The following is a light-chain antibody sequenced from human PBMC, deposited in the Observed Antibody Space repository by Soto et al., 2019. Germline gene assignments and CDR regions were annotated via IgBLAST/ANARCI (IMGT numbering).Light chain of an antibody. V-gene: IGLV2-14*01. CDR1: SSDVGGYNY. CDR3: SSYTSSSTLLYV. J-gene: IGLJ1*01. Sequence: QSALTQPASVSGSPGQSITISCTGTSSDVGGYNYVSWYQQHPGTAPKLMIYDVSNRPSGVSNRFSGSKSGNTASLTISGLQAEDEAEYYCSSYTSSSTLLYVFGTGTKLTVL. CDR2: DVS.